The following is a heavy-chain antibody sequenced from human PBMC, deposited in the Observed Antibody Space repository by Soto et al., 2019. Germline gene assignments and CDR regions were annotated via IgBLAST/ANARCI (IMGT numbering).Heavy chain of an antibody. CDR1: GGSIRSGDYY. V-gene: IGHV4-30-4*01. CDR3: ARANPLWGDHARLAFAY. J-gene: IGHJ4*01. D-gene: IGHD2-21*01. Sequence: VQLQESGPGLVKPSQTLSLTCTVSGGSIRSGDYYWSWIRQPPGKGLEWIGNIYYRGSTYYKPSLKSPVTLSVYTSKHQFCLRLIAVTAADTAVYYCARANPLWGDHARLAFAYGGHGTLVTVSS. CDR2: IYYRGST.